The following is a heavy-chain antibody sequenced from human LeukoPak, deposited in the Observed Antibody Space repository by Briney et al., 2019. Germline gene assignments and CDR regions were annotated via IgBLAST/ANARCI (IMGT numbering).Heavy chain of an antibody. CDR3: ARVQSGSYSDYYYMDV. V-gene: IGHV3-30*03. CDR2: ISYDGSNK. CDR1: GFTFSSYG. Sequence: GGSLRLSCAASGFTFSSYGMHWVRQAPGKGLEWVAVISYDGSNKYYADSVKGRFTISRDNSKNTLYLQMNSLRAEDTAVYYCARVQSGSYSDYYYMDVWGKGTTVTVSS. D-gene: IGHD1-26*01. J-gene: IGHJ6*03.